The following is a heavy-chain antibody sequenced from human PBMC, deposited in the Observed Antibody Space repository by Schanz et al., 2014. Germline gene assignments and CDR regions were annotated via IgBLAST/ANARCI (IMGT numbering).Heavy chain of an antibody. J-gene: IGHJ5*02. CDR2: ISPGSGGT. V-gene: IGHV1-2*06. Sequence: QVQVIQSGPEVKKPGASVKVSCKASGYTFTNHYLHWVRQAPGQGLEWMGRISPGSGGTNYAQNFQGRVTMTKDTSINTVYMELSTLTSDDTAVYYCARESVSRTRLFDPWGQGTLVTVSS. CDR3: ARESVSRTRLFDP. CDR1: GYTFTNHY. D-gene: IGHD3-3*01.